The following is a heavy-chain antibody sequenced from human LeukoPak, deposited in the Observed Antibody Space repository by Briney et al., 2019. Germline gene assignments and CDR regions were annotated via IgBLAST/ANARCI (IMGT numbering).Heavy chain of an antibody. CDR2: IYYSGTT. CDR3: ARSGTVTTWNY. Sequence: PSETLSLTCTVSGGSISSGGYYWSWIRQHPGKGLEWIGYIYYSGTTYYNPSLKSRVSISLDTSKNQFSLNLSSVTAADTAVYYCARSGTVTTWNYWGPGTLVTVSS. CDR1: GGSISSGGYY. D-gene: IGHD4-17*01. J-gene: IGHJ4*02. V-gene: IGHV4-31*03.